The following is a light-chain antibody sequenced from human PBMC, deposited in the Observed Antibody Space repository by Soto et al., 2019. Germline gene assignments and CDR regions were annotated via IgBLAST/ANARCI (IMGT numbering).Light chain of an antibody. V-gene: IGKV1-39*01. CDR1: QGISTY. Sequence: DIQMTQSPSSLSASVGDRVTITCRGSQGISTYLNWYQQKPGKAPKLLIYAASSLQSGVPSRFSGSGSETDFTLTISSLQPEDFATYSCQQSYSTTWTFGQGTKVDIK. J-gene: IGKJ1*01. CDR3: QQSYSTTWT. CDR2: AAS.